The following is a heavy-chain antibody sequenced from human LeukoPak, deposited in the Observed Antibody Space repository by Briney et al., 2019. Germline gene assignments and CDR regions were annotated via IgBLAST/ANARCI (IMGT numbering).Heavy chain of an antibody. CDR2: ISYDGSNK. Sequence: GRSLRLSCAASGFTFSSYGMHWVRQAPGKGLEWVAVISYDGSNKYYAGSVKGRFTISRDNSKNTLYLQMNSLRAEDTAVYYCAKGPRHGDYWGQGTLVTVSS. D-gene: IGHD5/OR15-5a*01. V-gene: IGHV3-30*18. CDR3: AKGPRHGDY. J-gene: IGHJ4*02. CDR1: GFTFSSYG.